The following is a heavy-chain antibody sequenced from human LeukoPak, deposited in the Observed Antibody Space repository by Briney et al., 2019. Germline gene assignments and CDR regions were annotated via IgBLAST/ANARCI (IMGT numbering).Heavy chain of an antibody. CDR1: GGSISSSSYY. CDR3: ARGTTVTTLLFAYNWFDP. J-gene: IGHJ5*02. CDR2: IYYSGST. D-gene: IGHD4-17*01. V-gene: IGHV4-39*01. Sequence: SETLSLTCTVSGGSISSSSYYWGWIRQPPGKGLEWIGSIYYSGSTYYNPSLKSRVTISVDTSKNQFSLKLSSVTAADTAVYYCARGTTVTTLLFAYNWFDPWGQGTLVTVSS.